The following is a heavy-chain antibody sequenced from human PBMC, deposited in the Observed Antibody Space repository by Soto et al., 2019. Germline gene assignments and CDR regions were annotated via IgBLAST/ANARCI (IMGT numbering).Heavy chain of an antibody. Sequence: EVQLVESGGGLVQPGESLRLSCAASGFTFSSYWMYWVRQAPGKGLVWVSRINTDGSSTSYADSVKGRFTLSRDNAXNTVYLQMNSLRAEDTAVYYCVRDFWVGPTPGVPYWGQGTLVTVSS. V-gene: IGHV3-74*01. CDR3: VRDFWVGPTPGVPY. CDR2: INTDGSST. D-gene: IGHD2-15*01. J-gene: IGHJ4*02. CDR1: GFTFSSYW.